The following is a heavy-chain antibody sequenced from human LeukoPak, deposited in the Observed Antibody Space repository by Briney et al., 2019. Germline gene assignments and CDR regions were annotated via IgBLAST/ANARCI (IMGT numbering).Heavy chain of an antibody. J-gene: IGHJ4*02. Sequence: GGSLRLSCAASGFTFSSYSMNSVRQAPGKGLEWVSYMSSSSDTIYYADSVKGRFTISRDNAKSSLFLQMNSLRAEDTAIYYCACGVDFSSGSKRGFDYWGLGTLVTVSS. CDR3: ACGVDFSSGSKRGFDY. CDR2: MSSSSDTI. D-gene: IGHD3-3*01. CDR1: GFTFSSYS. V-gene: IGHV3-48*01.